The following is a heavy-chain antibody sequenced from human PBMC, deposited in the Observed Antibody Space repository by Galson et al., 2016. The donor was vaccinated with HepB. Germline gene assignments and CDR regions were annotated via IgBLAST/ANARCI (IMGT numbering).Heavy chain of an antibody. V-gene: IGHV5-10-1*01. CDR3: ARHATGHTSSWQDY. CDR1: GYRFNNYW. J-gene: IGHJ4*02. Sequence: QSGAEVKKPGESLRISCKGSGYRFNNYWITWVRQIPGKGPEWMGRIDPSDSFTSYSPSFQGHVAISADRSISTAYLQWSSLRASDTAMYYCARHATGHTSSWQDYWGQGTLVTVSS. D-gene: IGHD6-13*01. CDR2: IDPSDSFT.